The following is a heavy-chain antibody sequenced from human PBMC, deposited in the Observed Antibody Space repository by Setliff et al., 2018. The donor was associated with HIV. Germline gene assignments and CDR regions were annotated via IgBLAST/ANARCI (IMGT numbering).Heavy chain of an antibody. V-gene: IGHV3-21*04. D-gene: IGHD2-2*01. CDR3: ARDLVRVSAHQDDY. CDR1: EFTFSSYS. J-gene: IGHJ4*02. Sequence: GGSLRLSCAASEFTFSSYSMNWVRQAPGKGLEWVASISSSGAHIFYADSLKGRFTISRDNANNSLFLQMNSLRVEDTAVYYCARDLVRVSAHQDDYWGQGTLVTVPQ. CDR2: ISSSGAHI.